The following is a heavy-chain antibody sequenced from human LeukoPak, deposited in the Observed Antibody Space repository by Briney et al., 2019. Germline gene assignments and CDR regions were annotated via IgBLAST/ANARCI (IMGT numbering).Heavy chain of an antibody. CDR2: INLSGST. CDR3: AREGTGDYAHAFDI. J-gene: IGHJ3*02. CDR1: NGSISSSNW. Sequence: PSETLSLTCVVCNGSISSSNWWSWARPPPGKGLEWIGEINLSGSTNYNPSLKSRVIISLDKSNNQFSLKLSSVTAADTAVYYCAREGTGDYAHAFDIGGQGTMVTVSA. V-gene: IGHV4-4*02. D-gene: IGHD4-17*01.